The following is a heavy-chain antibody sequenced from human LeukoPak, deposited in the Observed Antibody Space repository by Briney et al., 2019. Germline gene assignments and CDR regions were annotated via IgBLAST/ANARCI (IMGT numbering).Heavy chain of an antibody. D-gene: IGHD5-18*01. CDR2: IYHSGIT. V-gene: IGHV4-38-2*02. Sequence: SETLSLTCTVSGYSISSGYYWGWIRQPPRKGLEWIGSIYHSGITYYNPSLKSRVTISVDTSKNQFSLKLSSVTAADTAVYYCARNYKIQLDCWGQGTLVTVSS. J-gene: IGHJ4*02. CDR1: GYSISSGYY. CDR3: ARNYKIQLDC.